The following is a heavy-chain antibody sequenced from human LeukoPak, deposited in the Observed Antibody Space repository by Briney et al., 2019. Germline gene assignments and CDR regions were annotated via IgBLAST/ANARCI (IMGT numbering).Heavy chain of an antibody. Sequence: SETLSLTCTVSGVSISNYYWSWIRQPPGKGREWIGYIFDSGSTNYNPSLKSRVTISVDTSKNQFSLKLNSVTAADTAVYYCARHRGYTYGPNWYFDLWGRGTLVTVSS. CDR3: ARHRGYTYGPNWYFDL. V-gene: IGHV4-59*01. J-gene: IGHJ2*01. CDR2: IFDSGST. D-gene: IGHD5-18*01. CDR1: GVSISNYY.